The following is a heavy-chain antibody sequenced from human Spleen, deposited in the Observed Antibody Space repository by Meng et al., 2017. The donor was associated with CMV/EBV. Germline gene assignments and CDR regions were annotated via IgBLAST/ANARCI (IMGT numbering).Heavy chain of an antibody. V-gene: IGHV3-23*01. D-gene: IGHD7-27*01. Sequence: SGFPVSSYAMSWVRQAPGKGLEWVSSISGSVGNTYYADSVKGRFTVSRDNSGDTLYLQMNSLRAEDTAVYYCARDGDSQGDWHFDLWGRGTLVTVSS. CDR3: ARDGDSQGDWHFDL. J-gene: IGHJ2*01. CDR2: ISGSVGNT. CDR1: GFPVSSYA.